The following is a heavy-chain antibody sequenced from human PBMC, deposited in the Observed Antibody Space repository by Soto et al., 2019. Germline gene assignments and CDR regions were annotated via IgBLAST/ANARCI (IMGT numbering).Heavy chain of an antibody. J-gene: IGHJ6*02. D-gene: IGHD3-3*01. V-gene: IGHV4-39*01. Sequence: SETLSLTCTVSGGSISSSSYYWRWIRQPPGKGLEWIGSIYYSGSTYYNPSLKSRVTISVDTSKNQFSLKLSSVTAADTAVYYCARTGDAESITIFGVVTPAAYGMDVWGQGTTVTVSS. CDR1: GGSISSSSYY. CDR2: IYYSGST. CDR3: ARTGDAESITIFGVVTPAAYGMDV.